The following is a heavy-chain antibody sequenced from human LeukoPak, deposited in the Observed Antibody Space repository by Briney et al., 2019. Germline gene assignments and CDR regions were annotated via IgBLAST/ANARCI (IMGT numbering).Heavy chain of an antibody. CDR2: IKSKTDGGTT. CDR1: GFAFSNAW. CDR3: TTDLCSGGSCYLLSYYYGMDV. Sequence: PGGSLRLSCAASGFAFSNAWMSWVRQAPGKGLEWVSRIKSKTDGGTTDYAAPVKGRFTISRDDSKNTLYLQMNSLKTEDTAVYYCTTDLCSGGSCYLLSYYYGMDVWGKGTTVTVSS. V-gene: IGHV3-15*01. J-gene: IGHJ6*04. D-gene: IGHD2-15*01.